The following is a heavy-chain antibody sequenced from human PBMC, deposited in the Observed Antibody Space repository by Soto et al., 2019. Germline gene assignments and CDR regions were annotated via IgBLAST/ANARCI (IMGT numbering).Heavy chain of an antibody. V-gene: IGHV3-30*03. CDR3: AEGGRQWMLTSDFNY. J-gene: IGHJ4*02. CDR1: GFTFSDYA. D-gene: IGHD6-19*01. CDR2: VSHDGRNT. Sequence: VQLVESGGGVVQPGRSLRLSCAASGFTFSDYAMHWVRQAPGKGLEWVAVVSHDGRNTHYADSVKGRFTISRDSSKKTVSREMTSLRAEDTAVYYCAEGGRQWMLTSDFNYWGQGALVTVSS.